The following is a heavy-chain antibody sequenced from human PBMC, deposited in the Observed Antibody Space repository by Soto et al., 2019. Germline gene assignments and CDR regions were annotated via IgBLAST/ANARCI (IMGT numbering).Heavy chain of an antibody. J-gene: IGHJ4*02. CDR3: ARDPGYSGYEYYYFDY. D-gene: IGHD5-12*01. CDR1: GFTFSSDA. V-gene: IGHV3-30-3*01. CDR2: ISYDGSNK. Sequence: QVQLVESGGRVVQPGRSLRLSCAASGFTFSSDAMHWVRQAPGKRLEWVAVISYDGSNKYYADSVKGRFTISRDNSKNTLYLPMNSLRAEDTAVYYCARDPGYSGYEYYYFDYWGQGTLVTVSS.